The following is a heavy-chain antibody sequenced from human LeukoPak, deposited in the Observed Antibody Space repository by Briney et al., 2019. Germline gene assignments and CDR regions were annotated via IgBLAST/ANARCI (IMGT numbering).Heavy chain of an antibody. CDR3: ARGESIFGVVITFDY. CDR2: IYHSGST. CDR1: GGSISSSNW. D-gene: IGHD3-3*01. V-gene: IGHV4-4*02. Sequence: SETLSLTCAVSGGSISSSNWWSWVRQPPGKGLEWIGEIYHSGSTNYNPSLKSRVTISVDRSKNQFSLKLSSVTAADTAVYYCARGESIFGVVITFDYWGQGTLVTVSS. J-gene: IGHJ4*02.